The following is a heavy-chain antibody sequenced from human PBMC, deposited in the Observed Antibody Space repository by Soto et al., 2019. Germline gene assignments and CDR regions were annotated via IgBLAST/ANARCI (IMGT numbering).Heavy chain of an antibody. Sequence: QVQLVESGGGVVQPGRSLRLSCAASGFTFSSYAMHWVRQAPGKGLEWVAVISYDGSNKYYADSVKGRFTISRDNSKNTLYLQMTSLRAEDTAVYYCARDPLWGTAMGLWYFDLWGRGTLVTVSS. CDR3: ARDPLWGTAMGLWYFDL. J-gene: IGHJ2*01. V-gene: IGHV3-30-3*01. CDR2: ISYDGSNK. CDR1: GFTFSSYA. D-gene: IGHD5-18*01.